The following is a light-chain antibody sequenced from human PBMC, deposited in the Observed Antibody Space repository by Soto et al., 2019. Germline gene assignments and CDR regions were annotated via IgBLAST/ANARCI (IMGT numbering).Light chain of an antibody. CDR1: QFISSSY. CDR2: GAS. J-gene: IGKJ1*01. CDR3: HHYGYSPWT. Sequence: EIVLTQSPGTLSLSPGERATLSCRASQFISSSYFAWYQQKPGQPPRLLIYGASNRATGIPDRFSGGGSGTVFTLTIGRLEPEDFAVYSCHHYGYSPWTFGQGTKVEIK. V-gene: IGKV3-20*01.